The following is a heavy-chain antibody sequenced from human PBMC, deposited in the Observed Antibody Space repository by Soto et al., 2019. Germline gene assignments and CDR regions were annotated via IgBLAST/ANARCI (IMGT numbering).Heavy chain of an antibody. CDR3: AKDRPAAAGTGSWGYFDL. J-gene: IGHJ2*01. CDR2: ISGSGGST. Sequence: GGSLRLSCAASGFTFSSYAMSWVRQAPGKGLEWVSAISGSGGSTYYADSVKGRFTISRDNSKNTLYLQMNSLRAEDTAVYYCAKDRPAAAGTGSWGYFDLWGRGTLVTVSS. V-gene: IGHV3-23*01. D-gene: IGHD6-13*01. CDR1: GFTFSSYA.